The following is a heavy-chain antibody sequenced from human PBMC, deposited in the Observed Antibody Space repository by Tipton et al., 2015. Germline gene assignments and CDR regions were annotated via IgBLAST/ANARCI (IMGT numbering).Heavy chain of an antibody. J-gene: IGHJ4*02. Sequence: GASVSTNPYFWTWVRQPPGKGLEWVGYIFSSGSTNYNPSLKNRVTMSVDTSKNQFSLHLSSVTAADTAVYYCAREVWYNDSTGYDYWGQGTLVTVSS. D-gene: IGHD3-22*01. CDR1: GASVSTNPYF. CDR2: IFSSGST. V-gene: IGHV4-61*01. CDR3: AREVWYNDSTGYDY.